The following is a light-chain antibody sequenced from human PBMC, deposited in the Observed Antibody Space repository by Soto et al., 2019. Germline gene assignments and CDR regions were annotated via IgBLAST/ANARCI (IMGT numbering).Light chain of an antibody. CDR1: QSVSSN. CDR3: QQYNNWPPLT. V-gene: IGKV3-15*01. J-gene: IGKJ3*01. CDR2: GAS. Sequence: EIVMTQSPATLSVSPGERATLSCRASQSVSSNLAWYQQKPGQAPRLLIYGASTRATGIPARFSGSGSGTEFTLPISSLQSEDFAVYYCQQYNNWPPLTFGPGTKVDI.